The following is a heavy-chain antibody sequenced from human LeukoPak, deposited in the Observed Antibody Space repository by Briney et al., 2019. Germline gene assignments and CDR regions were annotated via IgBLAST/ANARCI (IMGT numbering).Heavy chain of an antibody. J-gene: IGHJ4*02. D-gene: IGHD6-13*01. V-gene: IGHV1-18*04. CDR3: ARDLGQLADSLIGH. Sequence: GASVKVSCKASGYTFTAFYMHWVRQAPGQGLEWMGWISDYNGDTNYARKLQGRVTMTTETSTTTAYMELRSLRSDDTAVYYCARDLGQLADSLIGHWGQGTLVIVSS. CDR2: ISDYNGDT. CDR1: GYTFTAFY.